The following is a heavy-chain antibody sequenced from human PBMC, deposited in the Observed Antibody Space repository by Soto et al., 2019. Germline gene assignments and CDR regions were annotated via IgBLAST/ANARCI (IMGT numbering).Heavy chain of an antibody. CDR1: GYTFTGYY. J-gene: IGHJ5*01. D-gene: IGHD6-6*01. CDR2: INPNSGGT. Sequence: ASVKVSCKASGYTFTGYYMHWVRQAPGQGLEWMGWINPNSGGTNYAQKFQGRVTMTRDTSISTAYMELSRLRSDDTAVYYCARSECIAARLGFASRSQGTLVTGSS. CDR3: ARSECIAARLGFAS. V-gene: IGHV1-2*02.